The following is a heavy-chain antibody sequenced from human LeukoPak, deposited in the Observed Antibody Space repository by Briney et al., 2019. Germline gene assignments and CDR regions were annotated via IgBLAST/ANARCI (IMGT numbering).Heavy chain of an antibody. J-gene: IGHJ4*02. CDR2: IRSKAYGGTT. D-gene: IGHD4-23*01. CDR3: TRVNVGSTVVTRRDFDY. Sequence: AGGSLRLSCTVSGFTFGDYAMSWVRQAPGKGLEWVSFIRSKAYGGTTEYAASVKGRFTISRDDSKSIAYLQMNSLKTEDTAVYYCTRVNVGSTVVTRRDFDYWGQGTLVTVSS. CDR1: GFTFGDYA. V-gene: IGHV3-49*04.